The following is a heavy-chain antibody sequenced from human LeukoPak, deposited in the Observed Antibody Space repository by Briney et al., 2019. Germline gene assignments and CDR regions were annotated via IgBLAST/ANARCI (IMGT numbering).Heavy chain of an antibody. CDR2: IRANGGGT. CDR1: GFTFSGNT. CDR3: DKDWKRRATEGHHSDY. J-gene: IGHJ4*02. Sequence: GGSLRFSCAGSGFTFSGNTMTRLRQAPGKGLEWVSTIRANGGGTHYAESLRGRFTISRDNSKSTVYLQMDSLRAEDTALYYCDKDWKRRATEGHHSDYWGQGTLVIVSS. D-gene: IGHD1-1*01. V-gene: IGHV3-23*01.